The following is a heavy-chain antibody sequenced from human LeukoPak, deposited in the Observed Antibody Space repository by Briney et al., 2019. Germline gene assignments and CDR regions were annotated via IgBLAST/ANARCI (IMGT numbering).Heavy chain of an antibody. D-gene: IGHD5-12*01. J-gene: IGHJ4*02. CDR1: GFTFSSYW. CDR2: IKQDGSEK. V-gene: IGHV3-7*01. CDR3: ARDLPVDIVTHPVGGFDY. Sequence: TGGSLRLSCAASGFTFSSYWMSWVRQAPGKGLEWVANIKQDGSEKYYVDSVKGRFTISRDNAKNSLYLQMNSLRAEDTAVYYCARDLPVDIVTHPVGGFDYWGQGTLVTVSS.